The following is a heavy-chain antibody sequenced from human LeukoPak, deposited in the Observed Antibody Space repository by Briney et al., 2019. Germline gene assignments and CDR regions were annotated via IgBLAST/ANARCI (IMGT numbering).Heavy chain of an antibody. J-gene: IGHJ6*02. V-gene: IGHV4-34*01. Sequence: LKPSETLSLTCAVYGGSFSGYYWSWIRQPPGKGLEWIGEINHSGSTNYNPSLKSRVTISVDTSKNQFSLKLSSVTAADTAVYYCARQGYQRYYYYGMDVWGQGTTVTVSS. CDR2: INHSGST. CDR1: GGSFSGYY. CDR3: ARQGYQRYYYYGMDV. D-gene: IGHD2-2*01.